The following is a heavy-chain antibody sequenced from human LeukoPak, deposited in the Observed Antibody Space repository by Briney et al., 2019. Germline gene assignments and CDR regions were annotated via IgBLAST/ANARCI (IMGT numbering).Heavy chain of an antibody. CDR1: GYTFTSYA. V-gene: IGHV7-4-1*02. J-gene: IGHJ4*02. D-gene: IGHD3-10*01. CDR2: INTNTGNP. Sequence: ASVKVSCKASGYTFTSYAMNWVRQAPGQGLEWMGWINTNTGNPTYAQGFTGRFVFSLDTSVSTAYLQISSLKAEDAAVYYCAILWLGELLPHFDYWGQGTLVTVSS. CDR3: AILWLGELLPHFDY.